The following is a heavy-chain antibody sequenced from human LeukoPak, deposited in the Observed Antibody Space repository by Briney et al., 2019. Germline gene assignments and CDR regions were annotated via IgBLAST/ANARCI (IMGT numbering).Heavy chain of an antibody. CDR3: AREEAAANYYGMDV. V-gene: IGHV1-18*01. CDR2: ISAYNGNT. CDR1: GYTFTSYV. J-gene: IGHJ6*02. Sequence: ASVKISCKASGYTFTSYVISWVRQAPGQGLEWMGWISAYNGNTNYAQKLQGRVTMTTDTSTSTAYMELRSLRSDDTAVYYCAREEAAANYYGMDVWGQGTTVTVSS. D-gene: IGHD6-13*01.